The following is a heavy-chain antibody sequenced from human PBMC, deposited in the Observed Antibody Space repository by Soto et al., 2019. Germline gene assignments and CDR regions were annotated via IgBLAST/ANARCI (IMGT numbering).Heavy chain of an antibody. CDR3: AKDRDSSGYYLFDY. V-gene: IGHV3-23*01. CDR1: GFPFNTYT. Sequence: GGSLRLSCAASGFPFNTYTMSWVRQAPGKGLEWVSSVGTANTYYADSVKGRFTISRDNSKNTLYLQMNSLRAEDTAVYYCAKDRDSSGYYLFDYWGQGTLVTVSS. CDR2: SVGTANT. J-gene: IGHJ4*02. D-gene: IGHD3-22*01.